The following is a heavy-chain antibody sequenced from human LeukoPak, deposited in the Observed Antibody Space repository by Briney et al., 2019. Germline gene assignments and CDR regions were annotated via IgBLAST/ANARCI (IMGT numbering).Heavy chain of an antibody. CDR2: IYSSGST. CDR3: ARAGVQWQRPRDYYYYYMDV. CDR1: GDSISSYF. V-gene: IGHV4-4*07. J-gene: IGHJ6*03. Sequence: PSETLSLTCTVSGDSISSYFWTWIRQPAGKGLEWIGCIYSSGSTNYNPSLKSRVTISVDKSRNQFSLKLSSVTAADTAVYYCARAGVQWQRPRDYYYYYMDVWGKGSTVTVSS. D-gene: IGHD6-19*01.